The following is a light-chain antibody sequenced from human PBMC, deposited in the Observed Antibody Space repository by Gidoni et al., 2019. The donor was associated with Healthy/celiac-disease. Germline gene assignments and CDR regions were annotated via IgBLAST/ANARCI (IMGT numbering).Light chain of an antibody. Sequence: EVVMTQSPLSMPVTLGQPASSSCRSSQSLVYSDGNTYVTWVQQRPGQAPRRLIYNVSNRDSGVPDRFSGSGSGTDFTLKISRVAAEDVGVYYCMQGTHWPPGWTFGQGTKVEIK. J-gene: IGKJ1*01. V-gene: IGKV2-30*01. CDR3: MQGTHWPPGWT. CDR1: QSLVYSDGNTY. CDR2: NVS.